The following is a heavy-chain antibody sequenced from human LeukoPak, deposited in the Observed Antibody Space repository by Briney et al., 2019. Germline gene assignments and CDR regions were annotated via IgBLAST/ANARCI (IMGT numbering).Heavy chain of an antibody. CDR2: IYPGDSDT. CDR1: GYSFTNYW. V-gene: IGHV5-51*01. J-gene: IGHJ4*02. CDR3: TLTNLNTYRYDDY. Sequence: GKSLMISCKGSGYSFTNYWIGWVRQMPGKGLEGMVIIYPGDSDTRYSPSFQGQVTISADKSISTAYVQWSSLKASDTAMYYCTLTNLNTYRYDDYWGQGTLVTVSS. D-gene: IGHD5-18*01.